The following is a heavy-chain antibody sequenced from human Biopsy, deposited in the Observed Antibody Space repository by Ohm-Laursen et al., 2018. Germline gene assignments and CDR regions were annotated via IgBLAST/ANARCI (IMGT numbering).Heavy chain of an antibody. D-gene: IGHD3-16*01. CDR3: AKAGVFSYGSRFES. CDR2: ISNDGSVR. J-gene: IGHJ5*01. V-gene: IGHV3-30*18. CDR1: GFGFRSYG. Sequence: SLRLSCTAAGFGFRSYGIHWVRQAPGKGLEWVALISNDGSVRYYGDFVKGRFTISRDSGKNTVYLQMNSLRAEDTAVYYCAKAGVFSYGSRFESWGQGTLVTVTS.